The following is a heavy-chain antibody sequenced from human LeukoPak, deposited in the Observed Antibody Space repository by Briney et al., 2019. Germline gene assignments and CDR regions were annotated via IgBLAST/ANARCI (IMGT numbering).Heavy chain of an antibody. CDR2: IKSKTDGGTT. Sequence: TPGGSLRLSCAASGFTFSNAWMSWVRQAPGKGLEWVGRIKSKTDGGTTDYAAPVKGRFTISRDNSKNTLYLQMNSLRAEDTAVYYCARDPLYGSGSDYWGQGTLVTVSS. CDR1: GFTFSNAW. D-gene: IGHD3-10*01. CDR3: ARDPLYGSGSDY. J-gene: IGHJ4*02. V-gene: IGHV3-15*01.